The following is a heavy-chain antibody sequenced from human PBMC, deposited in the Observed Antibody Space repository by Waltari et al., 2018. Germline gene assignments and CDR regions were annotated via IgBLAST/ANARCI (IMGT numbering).Heavy chain of an antibody. Sequence: QVQLQESGPGLVKPSETLSLTCTVSGGSISSYYWSWIRQPPGKGLEWIGYIYYSGSTHYNPSLKSRVTISVDTSKNQFSLKLSSVTAADTAVYYCASARQTIFGVVMPSGLDAFDIWGQGTMVTVSS. V-gene: IGHV4-59*01. CDR1: GGSISSYY. J-gene: IGHJ3*02. CDR2: IYYSGST. CDR3: ASARQTIFGVVMPSGLDAFDI. D-gene: IGHD3-3*01.